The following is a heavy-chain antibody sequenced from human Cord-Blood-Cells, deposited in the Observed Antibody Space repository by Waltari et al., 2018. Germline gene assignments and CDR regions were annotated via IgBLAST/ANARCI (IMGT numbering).Heavy chain of an antibody. CDR1: GYSISSGYY. CDR2: IYHSGST. D-gene: IGHD3-9*01. J-gene: IGHJ5*02. CDR3: ARDWAKNSVLVIQGSGWFDP. V-gene: IGHV4-38-2*02. Sequence: QVQLQESGQGLVKPSETLSLTCAVSGYSISSGYYWGWILQPPGKGLEWIGSIYHSGSTYYNPSLKSRVTISVDTSKNQFSLKLSSVTAADTAVYYCARDWAKNSVLVIQGSGWFDPWGQGTLVTVSS.